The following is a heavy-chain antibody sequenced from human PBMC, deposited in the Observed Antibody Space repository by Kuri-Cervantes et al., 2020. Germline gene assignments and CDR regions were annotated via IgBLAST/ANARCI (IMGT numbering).Heavy chain of an antibody. V-gene: IGHV3-23*01. CDR2: ISVSGGST. Sequence: GESLKISCAASGFTFSSYAMSWVRQAPGKGLEWVSVISVSGGSTYYADSVKGRFTISRDNSKNTLYLQMSSLRAEDTAVYYCAKDFSSTSPTAAVWGKGTTVTVSS. D-gene: IGHD6-13*01. CDR3: AKDFSSTSPTAAV. J-gene: IGHJ6*04. CDR1: GFTFSSYA.